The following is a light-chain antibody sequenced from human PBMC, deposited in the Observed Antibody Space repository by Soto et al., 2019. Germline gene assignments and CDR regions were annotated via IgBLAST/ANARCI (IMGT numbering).Light chain of an antibody. CDR3: HHYVT. Sequence: EIVLTQSPGTLSLSPGERATLSCRASQSVSSSYVAWYQQKRAQAPRLLIYGSSSRATGIPDRFSGSGSGTDFTLTITRLEREDCAVYYCHHYVTVGRGTKVDIK. V-gene: IGKV3-20*01. J-gene: IGKJ3*01. CDR2: GSS. CDR1: QSVSSSY.